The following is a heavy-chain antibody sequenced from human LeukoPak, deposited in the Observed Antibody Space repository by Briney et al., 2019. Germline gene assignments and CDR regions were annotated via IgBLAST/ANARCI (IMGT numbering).Heavy chain of an antibody. CDR1: GGSISRSSYY. V-gene: IGHV4-39*01. J-gene: IGHJ5*02. CDR3: APMYSSGWPRPNWFDP. CDR2: IYYSGST. D-gene: IGHD6-19*01. Sequence: SETLSLTCTVSGGSISRSSYYWGWIRQPPGKGLEWIGSIYYSGSTYYNPSLKSRVTISVDTSKNQFSLKLSSVTAADTAVYYCAPMYSSGWPRPNWFDPWGQGTPVTVSS.